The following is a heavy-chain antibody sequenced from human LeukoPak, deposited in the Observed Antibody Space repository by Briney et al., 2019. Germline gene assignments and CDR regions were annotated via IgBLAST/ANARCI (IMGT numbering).Heavy chain of an antibody. V-gene: IGHV4-59*08. CDR2: IYHSEST. CDR3: ARQAGGTSGPFDY. Sequence: SETLALKCTVSDDSISSWYCSWIRQPPGKGLEWIGYIYHSESTNYNPSLKSRVTISVDTSKNQFSLKLSSVTAADTAVYYCARQAGGTSGPFDYWGRGTLVTVSS. D-gene: IGHD4-23*01. J-gene: IGHJ4*02. CDR1: DDSISSWY.